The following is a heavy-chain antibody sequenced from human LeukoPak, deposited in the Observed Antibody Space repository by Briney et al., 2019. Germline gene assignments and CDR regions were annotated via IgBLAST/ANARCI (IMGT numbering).Heavy chain of an antibody. Sequence: SETLSLTCTVSGASTSSYYCSWIRQPPGKRLEWIGYIHYSGYTNYNPSLKSRVAISVDASKNQFSLRLTSVTAADTAVYYCASSHQYSAYWFDPWGQGTLVTVSS. CDR3: ASSHQYSAYWFDP. CDR2: IHYSGYT. D-gene: IGHD1-26*01. J-gene: IGHJ5*02. CDR1: GASTSSYY. V-gene: IGHV4-59*01.